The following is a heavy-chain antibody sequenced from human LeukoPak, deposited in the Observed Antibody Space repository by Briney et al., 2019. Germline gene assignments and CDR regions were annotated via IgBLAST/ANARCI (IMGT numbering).Heavy chain of an antibody. V-gene: IGHV4-4*02. CDR2: IYHSGST. J-gene: IGHJ5*02. CDR3: ARATGGVYQLLYGGWFDP. CDR1: GGSISSSNW. Sequence: SGTLSLTCAVSGGSISSSNWWSWVRQPPGKGLEWIGEIYHSGSTNYNPSLKSRVTISVDKSKNQFSLKLSSVTAADTAVYYCARATGGVYQLLYGGWFDPWGQGTLVTVSS. D-gene: IGHD2-2*02.